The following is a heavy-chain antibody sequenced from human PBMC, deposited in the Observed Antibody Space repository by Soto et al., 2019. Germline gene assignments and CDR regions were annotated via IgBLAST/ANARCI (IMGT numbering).Heavy chain of an antibody. CDR2: IYYSGST. CDR1: GGSISSYY. Sequence: SETLSLTCTVSGGSISSYYWSWIRQPPGKGLEWIGYIYYSGSTNYNPSLKSRVTISVDTSKNQFSLKLSSVTAADTAVYYCARRYGSAIDYWGQGPLVTVSS. CDR3: ARRYGSAIDY. V-gene: IGHV4-59*08. J-gene: IGHJ4*02. D-gene: IGHD1-26*01.